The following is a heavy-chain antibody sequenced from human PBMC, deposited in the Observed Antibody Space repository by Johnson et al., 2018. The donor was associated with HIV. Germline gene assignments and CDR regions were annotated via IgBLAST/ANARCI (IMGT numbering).Heavy chain of an antibody. CDR1: GFTVSSNY. D-gene: IGHD6-13*01. J-gene: IGHJ3*02. V-gene: IGHV3-53*01. CDR3: AKGRYSSSWYLEDAFDI. Sequence: VQLVESGGGLIQPGGSLRLSCAASGFTVSSNYMSWVRQAPGKGLEWVSVIYSGGSTYYADSVKGQFTISRDNSKNTLYLQMNSLRAEDTAIYYCAKGRYSSSWYLEDAFDIWGQGTMVTVSS. CDR2: IYSGGST.